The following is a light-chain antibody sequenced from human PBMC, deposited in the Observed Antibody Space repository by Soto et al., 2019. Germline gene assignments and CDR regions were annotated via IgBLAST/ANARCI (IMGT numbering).Light chain of an antibody. CDR2: EVS. CDR1: NTDVGGYNY. CDR3: SSYTRSSTLV. Sequence: QSVLTQPASVSGSPGQSIAISCTGTNTDVGGYNYVSWYQHHPGKAPRLMIYEVSSRPSGVSDRFSGSKSGNTASLTISGLQAEDEADYYCSSYTRSSTLVFGGGTQLTVL. V-gene: IGLV2-14*01. J-gene: IGLJ3*02.